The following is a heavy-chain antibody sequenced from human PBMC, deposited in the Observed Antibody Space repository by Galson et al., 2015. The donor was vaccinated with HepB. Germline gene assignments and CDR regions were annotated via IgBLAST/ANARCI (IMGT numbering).Heavy chain of an antibody. Sequence: QSGAEVKKPGESLKISCKGSGYTFANFWIGWVRQMPGRGLEWMGIIYPGDSDTRYSPPFQGQVTISADKSISTAYLQWSSLKTSDTAIYYCARTGTELGYDAFDIWGQGTMVTFSS. CDR1: GYTFANFW. CDR2: IYPGDSDT. J-gene: IGHJ3*02. D-gene: IGHD7-27*01. CDR3: ARTGTELGYDAFDI. V-gene: IGHV5-51*01.